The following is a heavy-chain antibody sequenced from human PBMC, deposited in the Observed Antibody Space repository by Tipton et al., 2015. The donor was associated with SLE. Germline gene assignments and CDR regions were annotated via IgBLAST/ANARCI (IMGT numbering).Heavy chain of an antibody. D-gene: IGHD4-11*01. J-gene: IGHJ2*01. V-gene: IGHV4-4*07. CDR3: AREFLNPVTTVHYYFDL. CDR2: IYTNENT. Sequence: TLSLTCTVSGGSISSQYWSWIRQPTGGGLEWIGRIYTNENTSYNPSLKSRVTISVDTSKNHFSLKLISVTAADTAVYYCAREFLNPVTTVHYYFDLWGRGTLVTVSS. CDR1: GGSISSQY.